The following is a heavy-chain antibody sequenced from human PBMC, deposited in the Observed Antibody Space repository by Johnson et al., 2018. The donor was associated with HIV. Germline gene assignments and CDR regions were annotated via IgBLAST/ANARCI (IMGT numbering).Heavy chain of an antibody. V-gene: IGHV3-23*04. J-gene: IGHJ3*02. Sequence: VQLVESGGGLVQPGGSLRLSCAASGFTFSSYAMSWVRQAPGKGLEWVSAISGSGGSTYYADSVKGRFPSSSDNSKNTLYLQMNSLRAEDTAVYYCAKGGGEWELWCAFDIWGQGTMVTVSS. D-gene: IGHD1-26*01. CDR1: GFTFSSYA. CDR2: ISGSGGST. CDR3: AKGGGEWELWCAFDI.